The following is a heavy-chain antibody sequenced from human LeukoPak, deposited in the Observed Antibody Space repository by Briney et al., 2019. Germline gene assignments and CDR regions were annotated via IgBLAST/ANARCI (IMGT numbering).Heavy chain of an antibody. Sequence: SETLSLTCGVYGGSFSGNYWSWIRKPPGKGLEWIGEINHSGITNYNPSLKSRVTISADTSKNQFSLKLTSVTAADTAVYFCARGSGDYENYAFDIWGQGTMVTVSS. CDR2: INHSGIT. J-gene: IGHJ3*02. D-gene: IGHD4-17*01. CDR1: GGSFSGNY. CDR3: ARGSGDYENYAFDI. V-gene: IGHV4-34*01.